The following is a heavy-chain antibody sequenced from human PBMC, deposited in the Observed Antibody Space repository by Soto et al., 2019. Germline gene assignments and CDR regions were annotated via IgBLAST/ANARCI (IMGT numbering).Heavy chain of an antibody. CDR1: GFTFSSYA. CDR3: AKDLGPAAISYYYYGMDV. J-gene: IGHJ6*02. D-gene: IGHD2-2*02. Sequence: GGSLRLSCAASGFTFSSYAMSWVRQAPGKGLERVSAISGSGGSTYYADSVKGRFTISRDNSKNTLYLQMNSLRAEDTAVYYCAKDLGPAAISYYYYGMDVWGQGTTVTVSS. V-gene: IGHV3-23*01. CDR2: ISGSGGST.